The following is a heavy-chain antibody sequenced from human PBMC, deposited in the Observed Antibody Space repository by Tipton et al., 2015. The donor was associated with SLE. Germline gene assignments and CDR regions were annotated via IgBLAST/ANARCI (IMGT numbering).Heavy chain of an antibody. V-gene: IGHV3-23*01. CDR1: GFTFSSYA. J-gene: IGHJ4*02. Sequence: GSLRLSCVASGFTFSSYAMIWVRQAPGKGLEWVSAISGSGDSTDYADSVKGRFTISRDNSKNTLYLQMNSLRAEDTAVYYCAHRGTSSGYYYYFDYWGQGTLVTVSS. CDR2: ISGSGDST. D-gene: IGHD3-22*01. CDR3: AHRGTSSGYYYYFDY.